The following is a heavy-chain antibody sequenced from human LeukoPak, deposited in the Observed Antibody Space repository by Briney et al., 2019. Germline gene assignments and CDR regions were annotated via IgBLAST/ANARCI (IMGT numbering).Heavy chain of an antibody. CDR1: GGTFSSYA. Sequence: GASVKVSCKASGGTFSSYAISWVRQAPGQGLEWMGGIIPIFGTANYAQKFQGRVTITADESTSTAYMELSSLRSEDTAVYYRGLRLGELSEVDYWGQGTLVTVSS. J-gene: IGHJ4*02. D-gene: IGHD3-16*02. CDR3: GLRLGELSEVDY. CDR2: IIPIFGTA. V-gene: IGHV1-69*13.